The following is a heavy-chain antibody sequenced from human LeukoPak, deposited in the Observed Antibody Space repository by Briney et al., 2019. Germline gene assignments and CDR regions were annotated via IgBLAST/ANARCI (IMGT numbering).Heavy chain of an antibody. D-gene: IGHD1-14*01. CDR2: IKQDGSEK. V-gene: IGHV3-7*01. CDR3: ARDPQFPDNYYYYMDV. J-gene: IGHJ6*03. CDR1: GFTFSSYW. Sequence: GGSLRLSCAASGFTFSSYWMSWVRQAPGKGLEWVANIKQDGSEKYYADSVKGRFTISRDNSKNTLYLQMNSLRAEDTAVYYCARDPQFPDNYYYYMDVWGKGTTVTVSS.